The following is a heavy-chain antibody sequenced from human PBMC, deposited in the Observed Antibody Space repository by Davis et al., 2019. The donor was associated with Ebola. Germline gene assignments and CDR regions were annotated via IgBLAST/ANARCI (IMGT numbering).Heavy chain of an antibody. CDR3: AHSGATYYDFWSGQALNRPFDY. CDR2: IYWDDDK. Sequence: SGPTLVKPTQTLTLTCTFSGFSLSTSGVGVGWIRQPPGKALEWLALIYWDDDKRYSPSLKSRLTITKDTSKNQVVLTMTNMDPVDTATYYCAHSGATYYDFWSGQALNRPFDYWGQGTLVTVSS. CDR1: GFSLSTSGVG. J-gene: IGHJ4*02. V-gene: IGHV2-5*02. D-gene: IGHD3-3*01.